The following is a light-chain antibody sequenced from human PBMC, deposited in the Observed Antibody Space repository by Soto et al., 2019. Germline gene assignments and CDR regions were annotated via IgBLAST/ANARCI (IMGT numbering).Light chain of an antibody. CDR1: QTVRNNY. CDR2: DAS. J-gene: IGKJ4*01. V-gene: IGKV3-20*01. CDR3: QQFSSYPLT. Sequence: EFVLTQSPGTRSLSPGERATLSCRASQTVRNNYLAWYQQKPGQAPRLLIYDASSRATGIPDRFSGGGSGTDLTLTISRLETEDFAVYYCQQFSSYPLTFGGGTKWIS.